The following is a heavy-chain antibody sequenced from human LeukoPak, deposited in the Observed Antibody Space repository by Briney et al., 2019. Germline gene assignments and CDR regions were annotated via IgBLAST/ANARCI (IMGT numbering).Heavy chain of an antibody. V-gene: IGHV3-30*01. CDR3: ARPTPGEFSFLIDY. CDR2: ISNDGSDE. J-gene: IGHJ4*02. Sequence: PGRSLRLSCAASGFTFSNYAMHWVRQAPGQGLEWVAIISNDGSDERSADSVKGRFTISRDNSKNMLYLQMNSLRADDTAVYYCARPTPGEFSFLIDYWGQGTLVTVSS. D-gene: IGHD3-16*02. CDR1: GFTFSNYA.